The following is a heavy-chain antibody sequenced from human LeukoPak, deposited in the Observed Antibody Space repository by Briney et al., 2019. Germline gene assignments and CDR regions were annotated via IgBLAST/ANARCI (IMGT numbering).Heavy chain of an antibody. CDR3: AELGITMIGGV. CDR1: GFTFNNYA. J-gene: IGHJ6*04. CDR2: ISSSGSTI. D-gene: IGHD3-10*02. V-gene: IGHV3-48*03. Sequence: GGSLRLSCTASGFTFNNYAMTWVRQAPGKGLEWVSYISSSGSTIYYADSVKGRFTISRDNAKNSLYLQMNSLRAEDTAVYYCAELGITMIGGVWGKGTTVTISS.